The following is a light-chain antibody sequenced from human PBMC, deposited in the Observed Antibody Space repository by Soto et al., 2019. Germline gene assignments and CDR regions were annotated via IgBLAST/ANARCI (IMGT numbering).Light chain of an antibody. CDR1: SSDVGAYNY. V-gene: IGLV2-14*01. Sequence: QSVLTQPASVSGSPGQTITISCTGTSSDVGAYNYVSWYQQHPGKAPKLMIYEVSNRPSGVSDRFSGSKSGNTASLTISGLQAADEAHYYCSSKRTTASLVVGTGTKVTVL. CDR2: EVS. J-gene: IGLJ1*01. CDR3: SSKRTTASLV.